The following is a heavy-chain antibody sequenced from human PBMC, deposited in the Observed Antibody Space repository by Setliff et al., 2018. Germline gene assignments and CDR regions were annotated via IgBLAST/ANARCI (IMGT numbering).Heavy chain of an antibody. CDR1: GGSITSGSFY. D-gene: IGHD1-1*01. Sequence: SETLSLTCTVSGGSITSGSFYWSWIRQPAGKKLEWIGRIHASGSPDYNPSFKSRVTISRDTSTNQFSLKLGSVTAEDTAVYYCARTTGSTHNWLDPWGPGTLVTVSS. J-gene: IGHJ5*02. CDR2: IHASGSP. V-gene: IGHV4-61*02. CDR3: ARTTGSTHNWLDP.